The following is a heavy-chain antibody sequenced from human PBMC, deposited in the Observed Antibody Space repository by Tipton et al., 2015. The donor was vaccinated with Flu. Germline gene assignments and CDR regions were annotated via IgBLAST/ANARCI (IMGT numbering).Heavy chain of an antibody. CDR1: RFTFSSYE. V-gene: IGHV3-48*03. J-gene: IGHJ4*02. D-gene: IGHD3-16*01. Sequence: QLVQSGGGLVQPGGSLRLSCAASRFTFSSYEMNWVRQAPGKGLEWVSYISSSGSTIYFADSVKGRFTISRDNAKNSLYLQMHSLRAEDTAVYYCARVWGYSYYFDFWGQGTLVTVSS. CDR3: ARVWGYSYYFDF. CDR2: ISSSGSTI.